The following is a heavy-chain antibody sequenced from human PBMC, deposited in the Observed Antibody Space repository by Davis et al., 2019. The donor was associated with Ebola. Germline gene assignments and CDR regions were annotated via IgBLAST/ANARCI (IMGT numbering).Heavy chain of an antibody. J-gene: IGHJ6*04. CDR1: GFTFSSYW. CDR2: IKQDGSEK. V-gene: IGHV3-7*01. CDR3: ARRSGYIYVYEGMDV. Sequence: GGSLSLSCAASGFTFSSYWMSWVRQAPGKGLEWVANIKQDGSEKYYVDSVKGRFTISRDNAKNSLYLQMNSLRAEETAVYYCARRSGYIYVYEGMDVWGKGTTVTVSS. D-gene: IGHD5-18*01.